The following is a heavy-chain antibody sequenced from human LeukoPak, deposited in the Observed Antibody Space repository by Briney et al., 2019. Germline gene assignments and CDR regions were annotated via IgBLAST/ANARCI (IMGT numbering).Heavy chain of an antibody. V-gene: IGHV3-30*03. D-gene: IGHD1-26*01. CDR1: GFTFSHSG. CDR3: AGDRWRGAPDYFDC. J-gene: IGHJ4*02. CDR2: VSKDTVTK. Sequence: GGSLRLSCAASGFTFSHSGMHWVRQAPGKGLEWVAVVSKDTVTKFYRDSVKGRFTVSTDSSKNTVYLQMTGLRSEDTAVYYCAGDRWRGAPDYFDCWGQGTLVTVSS.